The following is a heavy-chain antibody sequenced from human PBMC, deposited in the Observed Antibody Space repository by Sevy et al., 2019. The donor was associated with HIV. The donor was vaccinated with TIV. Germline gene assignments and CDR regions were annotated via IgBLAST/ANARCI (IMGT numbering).Heavy chain of an antibody. CDR1: GFTFSSYW. Sequence: GGSLRLSCAASGFTFSSYWMHWVRQAPGKGLVWVSRITSDGSSTSYADSVKGRFTISRDNAKNTLYLQMNSLRAEDTAVYYCARGGPNYYDTFDYWGQGTLVTVSS. D-gene: IGHD3-22*01. CDR3: ARGGPNYYDTFDY. J-gene: IGHJ4*02. CDR2: ITSDGSST. V-gene: IGHV3-74*01.